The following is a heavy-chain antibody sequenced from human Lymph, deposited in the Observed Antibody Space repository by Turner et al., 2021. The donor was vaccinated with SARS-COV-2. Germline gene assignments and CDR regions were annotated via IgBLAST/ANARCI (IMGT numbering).Heavy chain of an antibody. CDR1: GFTFDDYA. CDR3: AKDPGYCSGGSCYSRTYFDF. V-gene: IGHV3-43*02. CDR2: ISGDGGGT. D-gene: IGHD2-15*01. Sequence: EVQLVGSGGGVVQPGGSLRLSCPASGFTFDDYAMHWVRQAPGKGLEWVSLISGDGGGTYYADSVKGRFTISRDNSKNSLSLQMNSLRAEDTALYYCAKDPGYCSGGSCYSRTYFDFWGQGTLVTVSA. J-gene: IGHJ4*02.